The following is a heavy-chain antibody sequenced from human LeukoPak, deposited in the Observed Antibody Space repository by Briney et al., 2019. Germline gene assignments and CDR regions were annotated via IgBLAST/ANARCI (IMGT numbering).Heavy chain of an antibody. Sequence: AGGSLRLSCAASGFTFSSYAMTWVRQAPGKGLQWVSTFSGSGGRTYYADSVKGRFTISRDDSKNTLYLQMNSLRAEDTAVYYCAKEGRFVVVPAAIDYWGQGTLVTVSS. V-gene: IGHV3-23*01. CDR2: FSGSGGRT. J-gene: IGHJ4*02. D-gene: IGHD2-2*01. CDR1: GFTFSSYA. CDR3: AKEGRFVVVPAAIDY.